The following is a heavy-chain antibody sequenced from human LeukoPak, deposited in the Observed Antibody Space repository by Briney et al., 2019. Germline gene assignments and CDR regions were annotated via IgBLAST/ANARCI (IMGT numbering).Heavy chain of an antibody. J-gene: IGHJ3*02. Sequence: GASVKVSCKASGYTFTCYYMHWVRQAPGQGLEWMGWINPNSGGTNYAQKFQGRVTMTRDTSISTAYMELSRLRSDDTAVYYCARDRGSYKQEQVDAFDIWGQGTMVTVSS. CDR3: ARDRGSYKQEQVDAFDI. D-gene: IGHD1-26*01. CDR2: INPNSGGT. V-gene: IGHV1-2*02. CDR1: GYTFTCYY.